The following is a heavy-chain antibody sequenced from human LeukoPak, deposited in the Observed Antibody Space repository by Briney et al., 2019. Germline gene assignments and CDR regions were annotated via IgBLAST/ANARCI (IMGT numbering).Heavy chain of an antibody. D-gene: IGHD2-2*01. CDR2: ISAYNGNT. CDR1: GYTFTSYG. V-gene: IGHV1-18*01. Sequence: GASVKVSCKASGYTFTSYGISWVRQAPGQGLEWMGWISAYNGNTNYAQKLQGRVTMTTDTSTSTAYMELRSLRSDDTAVYYCARGDVVVPAAYWGGLENWFDPWGQGTLVTVSS. J-gene: IGHJ5*02. CDR3: ARGDVVVPAAYWGGLENWFDP.